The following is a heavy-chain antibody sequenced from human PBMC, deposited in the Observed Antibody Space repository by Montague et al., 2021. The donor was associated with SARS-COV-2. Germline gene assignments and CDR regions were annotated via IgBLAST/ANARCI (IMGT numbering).Heavy chain of an antibody. V-gene: IGHV3-9*01. J-gene: IGHJ4*02. CDR3: AKVRSGSYWGCFDY. Sequence: SLRLSCAASGFTFSSFAMSWVRQAPGKGLEWVSGITWNSGSRGYADSVKGRFTISRDNAKNSLYLQMNSLRAEDTAFYYCAKVRSGSYWGCFDYWGQGTLVTVSS. CDR2: ITWNSGSR. D-gene: IGHD3-10*01. CDR1: GFTFSSFA.